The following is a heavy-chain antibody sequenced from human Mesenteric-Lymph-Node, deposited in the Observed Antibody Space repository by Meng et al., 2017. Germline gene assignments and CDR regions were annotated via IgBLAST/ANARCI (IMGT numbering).Heavy chain of an antibody. CDR1: GFTFSSYS. CDR3: ARGANWGSGSFDY. CDR2: ISSSSSYI. V-gene: IGHV3-21*01. Sequence: GGSLRLSCAASGFTFSSYSMNWVRQAPGKGLEWVSSISSSSSYIYYADSVKGRFTISRDNAKNSLYLQMNSLRAEDTAVYYCARGANWGSGSFDYWGQGTLVTVSS. D-gene: IGHD7-27*01. J-gene: IGHJ4*02.